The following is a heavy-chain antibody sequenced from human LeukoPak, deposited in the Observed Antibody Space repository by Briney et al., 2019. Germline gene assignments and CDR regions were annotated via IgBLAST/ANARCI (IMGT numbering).Heavy chain of an antibody. V-gene: IGHV1-69*13. CDR1: GGTFSSFD. CDR2: IITTFATA. D-gene: IGHD3-9*01. Sequence: ASVKVSCKASGGTFSSFDISWVRHVPGQGLEWMGGIITTFATAKYAQKFQGRVTITADESTSSAYLELSGLRSEDTAVYYCARGNDILDWFDPWGQGTLVTVSS. CDR3: ARGNDILDWFDP. J-gene: IGHJ5*02.